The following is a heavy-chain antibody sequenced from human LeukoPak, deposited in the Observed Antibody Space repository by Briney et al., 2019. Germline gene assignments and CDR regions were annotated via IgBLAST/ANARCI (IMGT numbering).Heavy chain of an antibody. CDR1: GCTFSSYW. V-gene: IGHV3-7*03. J-gene: IGHJ3*02. D-gene: IGHD3-10*01. Sequence: GGSLRLSCAASGCTFSSYWMSWVRQAPGKGLEWVANIKQDGSEKYYVDSVRGRFTISRDNAKNSLYLQMNSLRAEDTAVYYCARVSDYYGSGYAFDIWGQGTMVTVSS. CDR2: IKQDGSEK. CDR3: ARVSDYYGSGYAFDI.